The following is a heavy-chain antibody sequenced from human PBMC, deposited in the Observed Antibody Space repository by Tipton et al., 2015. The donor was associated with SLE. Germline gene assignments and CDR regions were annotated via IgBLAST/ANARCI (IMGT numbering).Heavy chain of an antibody. D-gene: IGHD2-15*01. J-gene: IGHJ4*02. CDR1: GGSISSRNYF. CDR3: ARGLCSGGSCYSGTPFFDY. V-gene: IGHV4-39*01. Sequence: TLSLTCTVSGGSISSRNYFWGWIRQPPGKGLEWIGSIYYSGSTYYNPSLKSRVTISVDTSKNQFSLKLSSVTAADTAVYYCARGLCSGGSCYSGTPFFDYWGQGTLVTVSS. CDR2: IYYSGST.